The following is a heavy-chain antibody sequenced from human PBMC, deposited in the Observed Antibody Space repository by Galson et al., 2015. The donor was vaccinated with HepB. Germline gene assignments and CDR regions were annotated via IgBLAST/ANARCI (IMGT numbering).Heavy chain of an antibody. D-gene: IGHD3-10*01. CDR2: TSFDENNK. CDR1: GFTFSTYD. V-gene: IGHV3-30*03. J-gene: IGHJ6*02. CDR3: ARGPSFLRGVDCGMDV. Sequence: SLRLSCAASGFTFSTYDIHWVRQVPGKGLEWLAVTSFDENNKHYADSVKGRFSISRDNSTDTVFLQMNGLRAEDTVVYYCARGPSFLRGVDCGMDVWGQGTTVTVSS.